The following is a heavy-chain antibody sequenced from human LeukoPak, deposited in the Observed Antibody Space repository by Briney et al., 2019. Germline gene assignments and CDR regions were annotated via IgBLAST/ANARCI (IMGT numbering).Heavy chain of an antibody. J-gene: IGHJ4*02. CDR3: ARSLRFLEWLFY. CDR1: GYTFTGYY. Sequence: ASVKVSCKAPGYTFTGYYMHWVRQAPGQGLEWMGWINPNSGGTNYAQKFQGRVTMTRDTSISTAYMELSRLRSDDTAVYYCARSLRFLEWLFYWGQGTLVTVSS. CDR2: INPNSGGT. D-gene: IGHD3-3*01. V-gene: IGHV1-2*02.